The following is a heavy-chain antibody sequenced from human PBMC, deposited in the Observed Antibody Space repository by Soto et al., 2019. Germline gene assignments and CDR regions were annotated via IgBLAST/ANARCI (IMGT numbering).Heavy chain of an antibody. Sequence: SETLSLTCAVYGGSFSGYYWSWIRQPPGKGLEWIGEINHSGSTNYNPSLKSRVTISVDTSKNQFSLKLSSVTAADTAVYYCARGRIAVAGPLRAFDIWGQGTMVTVSS. V-gene: IGHV4-34*01. D-gene: IGHD6-19*01. CDR3: ARGRIAVAGPLRAFDI. J-gene: IGHJ3*02. CDR1: GGSFSGYY. CDR2: INHSGST.